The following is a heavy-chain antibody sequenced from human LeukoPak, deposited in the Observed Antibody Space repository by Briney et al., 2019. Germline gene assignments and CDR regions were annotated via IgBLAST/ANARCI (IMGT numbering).Heavy chain of an antibody. Sequence: GGSLRLSCAASGFTFSSYSMNWVRQAPGKGLEWVSYISSGSSTIFYTDSVKGRFTISRDNAKNSLYLQMNSLRAEDTAVYYCARYDGGSGPFDYWGQGTLVTVSS. J-gene: IGHJ4*02. CDR3: ARYDGGSGPFDY. CDR2: ISSGSSTI. CDR1: GFTFSSYS. D-gene: IGHD3-10*01. V-gene: IGHV3-48*01.